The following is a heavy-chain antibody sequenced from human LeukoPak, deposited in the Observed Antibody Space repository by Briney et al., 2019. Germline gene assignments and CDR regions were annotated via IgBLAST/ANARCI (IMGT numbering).Heavy chain of an antibody. CDR3: VRPPDYYYDCGMDV. CDR1: GFTFSGYP. V-gene: IGHV3-30-3*01. CDR2: ISYDGSNK. Sequence: GKSLRLSCAASGFTFSGYPIHWVRQAPGKGLEWVAVISYDGSNKYYADSVKGRFTISRDNSKNTLYLQMNSLRGEDTAVYYCVRPPDYYYDCGMDVWGQGTTVTVSS. J-gene: IGHJ6*02.